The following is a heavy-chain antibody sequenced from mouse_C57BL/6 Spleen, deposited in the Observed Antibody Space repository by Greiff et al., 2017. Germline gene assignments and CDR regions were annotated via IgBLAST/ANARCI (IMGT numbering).Heavy chain of an antibody. CDR1: GYTFPSYW. CDR3: AREVYYYGSSVAWFAY. CDR2: INPNSGST. J-gene: IGHJ3*01. V-gene: IGHV1-64*01. D-gene: IGHD1-1*01. Sequence: VQLQQPGAELVKPGASVKLSCKASGYTFPSYWMHWVKQRPGQGLEWIGMINPNSGSTNYNEKLKSKATLTVDKSYSTAYMQLSSLTSEDSAVEYCAREVYYYGSSVAWFAYWGQGTLVTVSA.